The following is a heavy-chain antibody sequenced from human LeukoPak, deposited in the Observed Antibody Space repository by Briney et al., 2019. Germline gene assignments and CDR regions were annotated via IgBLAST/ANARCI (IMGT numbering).Heavy chain of an antibody. CDR2: INHSGST. CDR1: GGSFSGYY. D-gene: IGHD2-2*01. Sequence: SETLSLTCAVYGGSFSGYYWSWIRQPPGKGLEWIEEINHSGSTNYNPSLKSRVTISVDTSKNQFSLKLSSVTAADTAVYYCARVLSYQLPKRRNWYFDLWGRGTLVTVSS. V-gene: IGHV4-34*01. CDR3: ARVLSYQLPKRRNWYFDL. J-gene: IGHJ2*01.